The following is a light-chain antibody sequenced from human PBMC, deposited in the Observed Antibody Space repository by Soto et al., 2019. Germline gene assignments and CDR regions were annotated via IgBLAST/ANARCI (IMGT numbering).Light chain of an antibody. CDR1: QSLTSSY. J-gene: IGKJ5*01. CDR3: QQRRSWPPTIT. V-gene: IGKV3-11*01. CDR2: GAS. Sequence: EIVMTQTPVTLSLSPGERAILSCRASQSLTSSYLAWYQQRPAQAPRLLIYGASYRATDIPPRFSGSGSGTDFTLTISSLEPEDFAVYYCQQRRSWPPTITFGQGTRLEIK.